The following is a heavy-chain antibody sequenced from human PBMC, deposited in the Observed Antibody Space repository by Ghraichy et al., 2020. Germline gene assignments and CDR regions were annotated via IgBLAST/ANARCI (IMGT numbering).Heavy chain of an antibody. Sequence: SETLTLTCTVSGRSISSYYWSWIRQPPGKGLEWIGYIYYSGSTNYNPSLKSRVTISVDTSKNQFSLKLSSVTAADTAVYYCARTLEDSSGPGDAFDIWGQGTMVTVS. CDR1: GRSISSYY. J-gene: IGHJ3*02. D-gene: IGHD3-22*01. CDR2: IYYSGST. V-gene: IGHV4-59*01. CDR3: ARTLEDSSGPGDAFDI.